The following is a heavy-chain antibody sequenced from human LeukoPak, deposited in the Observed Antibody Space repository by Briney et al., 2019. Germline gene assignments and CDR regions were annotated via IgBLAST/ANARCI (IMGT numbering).Heavy chain of an antibody. CDR3: SRVDENGYNFA. Sequence: GGSLRLSCAASGFSFSSYSMNWVRQAPGKGLEWVSSISGGSSYIYYADSVKGRFTISRGNAKNSLFLQMNSLRAEDTAVYYCSRVDENGYNFAWGQGTLVTVSS. V-gene: IGHV3-21*01. J-gene: IGHJ5*02. CDR1: GFSFSSYS. CDR2: ISGGSSYI. D-gene: IGHD5-24*01.